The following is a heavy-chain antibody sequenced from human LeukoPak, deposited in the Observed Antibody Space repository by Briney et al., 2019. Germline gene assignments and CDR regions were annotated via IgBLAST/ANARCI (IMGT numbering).Heavy chain of an antibody. D-gene: IGHD3-10*01. CDR1: GGSISSYY. CDR3: ARFGITVVRGGKYYFDY. Sequence: SSETLSLTCTVSGGSISSYYWSWIRQPPGKGLEWIGYIYYSGSTNYNPSPKSRVTISVDTSKNQFSLKLSSVTAADTAVYYCARFGITVVRGGKYYFDYWGQGTLVTVSS. J-gene: IGHJ4*02. CDR2: IYYSGST. V-gene: IGHV4-59*01.